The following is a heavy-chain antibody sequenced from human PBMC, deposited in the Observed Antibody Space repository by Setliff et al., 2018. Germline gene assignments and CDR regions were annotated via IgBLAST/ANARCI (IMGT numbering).Heavy chain of an antibody. V-gene: IGHV3-15*01. CDR1: NFPFSAAW. CDR3: TNSYSSGNY. D-gene: IGHD6-19*01. J-gene: IGHJ4*02. Sequence: GGSLRLSCTTSNFPFSAAWMSWVRRGPGKGLEWVGRIKNKTDGGTTDYAAPVKGRFTISRDDSKNTLYLQMNSLKTEDTAVYYCTNSYSSGNYWGQGTLVTVSS. CDR2: IKNKTDGGTT.